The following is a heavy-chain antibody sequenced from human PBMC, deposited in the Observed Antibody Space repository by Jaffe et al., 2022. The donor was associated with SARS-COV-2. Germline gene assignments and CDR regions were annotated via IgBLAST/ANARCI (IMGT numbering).Heavy chain of an antibody. J-gene: IGHJ4*02. CDR2: ISWNSGSI. CDR3: AKDIGRGSFDY. Sequence: EVQLVESGGGLVQPGRSLRLSCAASGFTFDDYAMHWVRQAPGKGLEWVSGISWNSGSIGYADSVKGRFTISRDNAKNSLYLQMNSLRAEDTALYYCAKDIGRGSFDYWGQGTLVTVSS. D-gene: IGHD2-15*01. CDR1: GFTFDDYA. V-gene: IGHV3-9*01.